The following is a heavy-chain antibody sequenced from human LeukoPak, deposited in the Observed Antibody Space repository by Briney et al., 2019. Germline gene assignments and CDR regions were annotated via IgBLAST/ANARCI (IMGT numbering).Heavy chain of an antibody. CDR1: GGSISSSSYY. D-gene: IGHD5-18*01. V-gene: IGHV4-39*07. J-gene: IGHJ4*02. Sequence: PSETLSLTCTVSGGSISSSSYYWGWIRQPPGKGLEWIGSIYYSGSTYYNPSLKSRVTISVDTSKNQFSLKLSSVTAADTAVYYCARARGYSYFDYWGQGTLVTVSS. CDR3: ARARGYSYFDY. CDR2: IYYSGST.